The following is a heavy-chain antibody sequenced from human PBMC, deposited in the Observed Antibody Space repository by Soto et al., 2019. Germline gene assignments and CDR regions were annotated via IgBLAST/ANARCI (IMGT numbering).Heavy chain of an antibody. D-gene: IGHD6-19*01. CDR1: GFTFTSSA. J-gene: IGHJ4*02. V-gene: IGHV1-58*01. Sequence: ASVKVSCKASGFTFTSSAVQWVRQARGQRLEWIGWIVVGSGNKNYAQKFQERVTITRDMSTSTAYMELSSLRSEDTAVYYCAADWSGPVAATHDWGPAPLVTVSS. CDR3: AADWSGPVAATHD. CDR2: IVVGSGNK.